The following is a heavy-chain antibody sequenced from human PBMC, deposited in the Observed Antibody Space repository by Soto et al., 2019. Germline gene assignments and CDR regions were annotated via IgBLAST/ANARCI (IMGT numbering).Heavy chain of an antibody. Sequence: ASVKVSCKASGYTFTTYYMHWVRQAPGQGLEWMGIINPSGGNTIYAQKFQGRVTMTRNTSTSTAYMQLSSLRSEDTAVYYCASDRVDCGYATAFFFWGQGTLVTVSS. V-gene: IGHV1-46*01. J-gene: IGHJ4*02. CDR2: INPSGGNT. CDR3: ASDRVDCGYATAFFF. CDR1: GYTFTTYY. D-gene: IGHD5-12*01.